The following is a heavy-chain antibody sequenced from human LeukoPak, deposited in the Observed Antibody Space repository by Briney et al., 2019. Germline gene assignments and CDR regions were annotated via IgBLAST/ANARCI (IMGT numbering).Heavy chain of an antibody. J-gene: IGHJ5*02. V-gene: IGHV1-69*13. D-gene: IGHD3-3*01. Sequence: ASVKVSCKASGGTFSGYAISWVRQAPGQGLEWMGGIIPIFGTANYAQKFQGRVTITADESTSTAYMELSSLRSEDTAVYYCAREEPYYDFWSPNNWFDPWGQGTLVTVSS. CDR2: IIPIFGTA. CDR3: AREEPYYDFWSPNNWFDP. CDR1: GGTFSGYA.